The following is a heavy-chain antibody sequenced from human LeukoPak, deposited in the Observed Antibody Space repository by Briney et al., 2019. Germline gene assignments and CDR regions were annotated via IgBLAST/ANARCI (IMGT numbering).Heavy chain of an antibody. D-gene: IGHD3-10*01. CDR2: FDPEDGET. J-gene: IGHJ4*02. CDR1: GYTFTGYY. V-gene: IGHV1-24*01. Sequence: ASVKVSCKASGYTFTGYYMHWVRQAPGKGLEWMGGFDPEDGETIYAQKFQGRVTMTEDTSTDTAYMELSSLRSEDTAVYYCATARYYGSGSLDYWGQGTLVTVSS. CDR3: ATARYYGSGSLDY.